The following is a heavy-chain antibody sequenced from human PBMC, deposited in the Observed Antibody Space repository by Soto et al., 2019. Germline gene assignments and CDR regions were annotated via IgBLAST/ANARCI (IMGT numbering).Heavy chain of an antibody. CDR2: IVVGSGNT. CDR3: AAVPYYYDSSAYYRSPAY. CDR1: GFTFTSSG. V-gene: IGHV1-58*01. D-gene: IGHD3-22*01. Sequence: GASVKVSCKASGFTFTSSGVQWVRQARGQRLEWIGWIVVGSGNTNYAQKFQGRVTITRDMSTSTAYMQLSSLRSEDTAVYYCAAVPYYYDSSAYYRSPAYWG. J-gene: IGHJ4*01.